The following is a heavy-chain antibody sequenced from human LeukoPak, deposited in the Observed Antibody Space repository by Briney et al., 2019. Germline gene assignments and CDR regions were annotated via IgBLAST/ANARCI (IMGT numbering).Heavy chain of an antibody. CDR3: ARDLSPYCSGGSCYGQLY. CDR2: ISSSSSYI. V-gene: IGHV3-21*01. Sequence: TGGSLRLSCAASGFTFSSYSMNWVRQAPGKGLEWVSSISSSSSYIYYADSVKGRFTISRDNAKNSLYLQMNSLRAEDTAVYYCARDLSPYCSGGSCYGQLYWGQGTLVTVSS. CDR1: GFTFSSYS. J-gene: IGHJ4*02. D-gene: IGHD2-15*01.